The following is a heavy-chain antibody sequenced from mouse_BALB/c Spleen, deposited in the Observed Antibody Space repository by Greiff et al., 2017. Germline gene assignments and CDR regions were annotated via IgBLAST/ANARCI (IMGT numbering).Heavy chain of an antibody. D-gene: IGHD2-12*01. J-gene: IGHJ3*01. CDR1: GYTFSSYW. CDR2: ILPGSGST. Sequence: QVQLQQSGAELMKPGASVKISCKATGYTFSSYWIEWVKQRPGHGLEWIGEILPGSGSTNYNEKFKGKATFTADTSSNTAYMQLSSLTSEDSAVYYCAIRDLYSPWFAYWGQGTLVTVSA. V-gene: IGHV1-9*01. CDR3: AIRDLYSPWFAY.